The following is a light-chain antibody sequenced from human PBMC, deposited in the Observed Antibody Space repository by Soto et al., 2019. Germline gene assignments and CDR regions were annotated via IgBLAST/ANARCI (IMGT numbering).Light chain of an antibody. CDR2: STS. CDR1: QVIGNPY. V-gene: IGKV1-17*01. J-gene: IGKJ1*01. Sequence: IQMAPSPSSLSASVGDRVTVTCRASQVIGNPYIGWYQQRVGRPPKRLIYSTSAVQSGVPWRFSGSGSGTEFRLTIRSLQPEDSETYYFLQDWDYSWTFGQGTKGEVK. CDR3: LQDWDYSWT.